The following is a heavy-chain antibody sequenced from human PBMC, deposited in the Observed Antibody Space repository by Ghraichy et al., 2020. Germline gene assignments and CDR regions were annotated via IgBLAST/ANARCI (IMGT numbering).Heavy chain of an antibody. CDR3: ASTLSREVRGYSYGYGKNSNWFDP. CDR1: GFTFSSYS. D-gene: IGHD5-18*01. V-gene: IGHV3-21*01. CDR2: ISSSSSYI. J-gene: IGHJ5*02. Sequence: GGSLRLSCAASGFTFSSYSMNWVRQAPGKGLEWVSSISSSSSYIYYADSVKGRFTISRDNAKNSLYLQMNSLRAEDTAVYYCASTLSREVRGYSYGYGKNSNWFDPWGQGTLVTVSS.